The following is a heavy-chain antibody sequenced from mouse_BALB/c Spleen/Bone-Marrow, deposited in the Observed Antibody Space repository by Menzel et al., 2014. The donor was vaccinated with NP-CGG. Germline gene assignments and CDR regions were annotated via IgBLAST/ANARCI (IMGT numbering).Heavy chain of an antibody. CDR3: ARDKGRVFFDY. CDR1: GFTFTDYY. V-gene: IGHV7-3*02. J-gene: IGHJ2*01. CDR2: IRNKANGYTT. Sequence: EVKLMESGGGLVQPGGSLRLSCATSGFTFTDYYMNWVRQPPGKALEWLGFIRNKANGYTTEYSASVKSRFTISRDNSQNIRYLQMNTLRADDSATYYCARDKGRVFFDYWGQGTTLTVSS.